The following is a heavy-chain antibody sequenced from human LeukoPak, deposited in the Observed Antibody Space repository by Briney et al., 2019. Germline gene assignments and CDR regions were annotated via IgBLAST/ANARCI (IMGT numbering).Heavy chain of an antibody. V-gene: IGHV3-23*01. CDR2: ISGSGGST. CDR3: AKDRQATIFGVVIRGPTGDY. J-gene: IGHJ4*02. Sequence: GGSLRLSCAASGFTFSSYAMSWVRQAPGKGLEWVSAISGSGGSTYYADSVKGRFTISRDNSKNTLYLQVNSLRAEDTAVYYCAKDRQATIFGVVIRGPTGDYWGQGTLVTVSS. CDR1: GFTFSSYA. D-gene: IGHD3-3*01.